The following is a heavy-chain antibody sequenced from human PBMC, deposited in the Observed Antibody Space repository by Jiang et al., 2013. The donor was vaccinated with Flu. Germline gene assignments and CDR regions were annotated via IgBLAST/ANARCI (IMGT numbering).Heavy chain of an antibody. CDR3: VRVGHEKGPGAMTY. CDR1: GFIFSDYY. D-gene: IGHD1-26*01. J-gene: IGHJ4*02. V-gene: IGHV3-11*04. Sequence: QLVESGGGLVKPGGSLRLSCAASGFIFSDYYMSWIRQAPGKGLEWVSYISGTGSSIYYVDSVKGRFTISRDNAKNTLYLQMNSLRAEDTAVYYCVRVGHEKGPGAMTYWGQGTLVTVSS. CDR2: ISGTGSSI.